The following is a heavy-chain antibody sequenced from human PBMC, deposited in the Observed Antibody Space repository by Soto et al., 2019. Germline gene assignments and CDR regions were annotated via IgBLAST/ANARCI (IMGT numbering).Heavy chain of an antibody. Sequence: XGSLRLSCAVSGFTFSNYPMHWVRQAPGKGLESVSAISGNGGSTYYGDSVRGRFTISRDNSRNTLYLQMGSLRAEDTAVYYCAREGTHGTTDDWGQGTRVNVSS. CDR1: GFTFSNYP. D-gene: IGHD1-7*01. V-gene: IGHV3-64*02. J-gene: IGHJ4*02. CDR3: AREGTHGTTDD. CDR2: ISGNGGST.